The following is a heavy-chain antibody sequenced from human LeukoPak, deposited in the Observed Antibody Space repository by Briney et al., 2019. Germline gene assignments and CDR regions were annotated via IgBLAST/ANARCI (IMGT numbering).Heavy chain of an antibody. V-gene: IGHV3-30*18. J-gene: IGHJ4*02. CDR1: GFTFSSYG. CDR2: ISYDGSNK. D-gene: IGHD3-10*01. Sequence: PGGSLRLSCAASGFTFSSYGMHWVRQAPGKGLEWVAVISYDGSNKYYADSVKGRFTISRDNSKNTLYLQMNSLRAEDTAVYYCAKDLNYYGSGRALDYWGQGILVTVPS. CDR3: AKDLNYYGSGRALDY.